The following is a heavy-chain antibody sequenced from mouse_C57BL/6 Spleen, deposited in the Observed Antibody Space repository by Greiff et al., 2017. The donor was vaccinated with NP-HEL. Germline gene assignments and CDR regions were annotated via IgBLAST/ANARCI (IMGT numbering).Heavy chain of an antibody. CDR1: GYTFTSYW. V-gene: IGHV1-69*01. CDR3: ARGTTVNYAMDY. D-gene: IGHD1-1*01. CDR2: IDPSDSYT. J-gene: IGHJ4*01. Sequence: QVQLQQSGAELVMPGASVKLSCKASGYTFTSYWMHWVKQRPGQGLEWIGEIDPSDSYTNYNQKFKGKSTLTVDKSSSTAYMQLSSLTSEDSAVYYCARGTTVNYAMDYWGQGTSVTVSS.